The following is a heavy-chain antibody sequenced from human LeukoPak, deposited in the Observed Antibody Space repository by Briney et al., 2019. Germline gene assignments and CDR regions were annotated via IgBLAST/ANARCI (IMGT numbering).Heavy chain of an antibody. Sequence: PSEALSLTCTVSGGSISSHYWSWIRQPPGKGLEWIGYIYYSGSTNYNPSLKSRVTISVDMSKNQFSLKLSSVTAADTAVYYCARVNYDILTGPNWFDPWGQGTLVTVSS. CDR1: GGSISSHY. J-gene: IGHJ5*02. CDR2: IYYSGST. D-gene: IGHD3-9*01. CDR3: ARVNYDILTGPNWFDP. V-gene: IGHV4-59*11.